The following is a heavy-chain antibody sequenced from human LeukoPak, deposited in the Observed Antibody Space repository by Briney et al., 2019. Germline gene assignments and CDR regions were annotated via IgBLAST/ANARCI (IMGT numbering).Heavy chain of an antibody. V-gene: IGHV3-23*01. J-gene: IGHJ6*02. CDR3: AREKYSSSSRAYYYYGMDV. D-gene: IGHD6-6*01. CDR2: VSGSGDST. CDR1: GFTLSSYA. Sequence: GGSLRLSCAASGFTLSSYAMTWVRQAPGKGLEWVSAVSGSGDSTSYADSVKGRFTISRDNSKNTLYLQMNSLRAEDTAVYYCAREKYSSSSRAYYYYGMDVWGQGTTVTVSS.